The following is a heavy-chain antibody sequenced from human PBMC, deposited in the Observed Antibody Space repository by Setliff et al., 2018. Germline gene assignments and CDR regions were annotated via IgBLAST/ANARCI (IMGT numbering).Heavy chain of an antibody. V-gene: IGHV4-38-2*01. Sequence: SETLSLTCVVSDFSVSPVYYWGWIRQPPGKGLEWIASIYYSGSTYYNPSFKSRVTMSVDASKSQISLKLDSVTAADTALYYCARTSTARYFDLWGRGTLVTVSS. CDR2: IYYSGST. CDR3: ARTSTARYFDL. CDR1: DFSVSPVYY. D-gene: IGHD2-2*01. J-gene: IGHJ2*01.